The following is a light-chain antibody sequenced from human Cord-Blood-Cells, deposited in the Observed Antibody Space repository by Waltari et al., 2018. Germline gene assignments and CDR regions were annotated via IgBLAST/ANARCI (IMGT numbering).Light chain of an antibody. V-gene: IGKV1-5*03. CDR3: QQYNSYTWT. Sequence: DIQMTQSPSTLSESVGHRVTITCRASQSISSWLAWYQQKPGKAPKLLIYKASSLESGVPSRFSGSGSGTEFTLTISSLQPDDFATYYCQQYNSYTWTFGQGTKVEIK. CDR2: KAS. J-gene: IGKJ1*01. CDR1: QSISSW.